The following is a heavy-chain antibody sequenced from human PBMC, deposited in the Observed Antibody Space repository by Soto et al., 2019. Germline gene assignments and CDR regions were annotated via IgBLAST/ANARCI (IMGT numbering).Heavy chain of an antibody. Sequence: PSETLSLTCTVSGGSTSSDNYWSWIRQPPGRGLEWIGHIYYSGNTDYNPSLKSRLAISIDTSKNQFSLKLSSVTAADTAVYFCAREGGESSDGLYYFDSWGQGSLVTVSS. D-gene: IGHD6-6*01. V-gene: IGHV4-30-4*01. J-gene: IGHJ4*02. CDR2: IYYSGNT. CDR3: AREGGESSDGLYYFDS. CDR1: GGSTSSDNY.